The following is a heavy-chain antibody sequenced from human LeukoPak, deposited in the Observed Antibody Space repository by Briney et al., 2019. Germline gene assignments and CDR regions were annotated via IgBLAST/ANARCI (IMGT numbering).Heavy chain of an antibody. CDR2: IQDSGGAK. V-gene: IGHV3-7*01. Sequence: GGSLGLSCAASGLTFSTYWMSWVRQAPGKGLEWVANIQDSGGAKHYVDSVRGRFTISRDNAKNSLFLQLDSLRVEDTALYYCASARSAGIHDFWGQGTLVTVSS. CDR1: GLTFSTYW. CDR3: ASARSAGIHDF. J-gene: IGHJ4*02.